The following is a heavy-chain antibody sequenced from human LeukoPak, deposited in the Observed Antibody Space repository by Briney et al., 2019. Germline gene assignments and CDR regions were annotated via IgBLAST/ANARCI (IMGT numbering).Heavy chain of an antibody. CDR3: AKAVDDYFFDY. CDR1: GFTFSSYA. V-gene: IGHV3-23*01. CDR2: ISGTGGSI. Sequence: GGSLRLSCVASGFTFSSYAMTWVRQAPGKGLEWVSAISGTGGSIYYADSVKGRLTISRDNSKNTLYLQMNSLRAEDTAVYYRAKAVDDYFFDYWGQGTLVTVSS. D-gene: IGHD2-21*02. J-gene: IGHJ4*02.